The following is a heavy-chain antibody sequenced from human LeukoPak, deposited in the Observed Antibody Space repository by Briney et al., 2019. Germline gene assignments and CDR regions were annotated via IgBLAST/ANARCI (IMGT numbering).Heavy chain of an antibody. Sequence: PSETLSLTCAVYGGSFSGYYWSWIRQPPGKGLEWIGEINHSGSTNYNPSLKSRVTISVDTSKSQFSLKLSSVTAADTAVYYCARGLSEPYYFDYWGQGTLVTVSS. J-gene: IGHJ4*02. CDR1: GGSFSGYY. D-gene: IGHD1-14*01. CDR3: ARGLSEPYYFDY. CDR2: INHSGST. V-gene: IGHV4-34*01.